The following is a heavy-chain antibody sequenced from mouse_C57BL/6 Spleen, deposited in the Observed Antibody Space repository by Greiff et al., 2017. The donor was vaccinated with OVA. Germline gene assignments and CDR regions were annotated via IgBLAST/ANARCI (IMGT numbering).Heavy chain of an antibody. V-gene: IGHV1-50*01. CDR2: IDPSDSYT. CDR1: GYTFTSYW. CDR3: ARRDYGSSYFDY. Sequence: QVQLQQPGAELVKPGASVKLSCKASGYTFTSYWMQWVKQRPGQGLEWIGEIDPSDSYTNSNPKFKGKATLTVAPSSSTAYMQLSSLTSEDSAVYYCARRDYGSSYFDYWGQGTTLTVSS. J-gene: IGHJ2*01. D-gene: IGHD1-1*01.